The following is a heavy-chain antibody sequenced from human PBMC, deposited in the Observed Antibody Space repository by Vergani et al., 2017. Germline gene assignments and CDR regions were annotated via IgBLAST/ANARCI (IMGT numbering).Heavy chain of an antibody. J-gene: IGHJ4*02. Sequence: QVQLVQSGAEVKKPGSSVKVSCKASGGTFSSYAISWVRQAPGQGLEWMGGIIPIFGTANYAQKFQGRGTITADESTSTAYMELSSLRSEDTAVDYCASSFPGFNIVVVPAAPFDYWGQGTLVTVSS. CDR1: GGTFSSYA. V-gene: IGHV1-69*01. D-gene: IGHD2-2*01. CDR2: IIPIFGTA. CDR3: ASSFPGFNIVVVPAAPFDY.